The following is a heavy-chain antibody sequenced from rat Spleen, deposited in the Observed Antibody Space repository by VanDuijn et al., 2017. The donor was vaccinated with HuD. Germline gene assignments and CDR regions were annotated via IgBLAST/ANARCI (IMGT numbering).Heavy chain of an antibody. CDR2: MWSGGST. J-gene: IGHJ2*01. CDR3: TRAGD. D-gene: IGHD1-4*01. Sequence: VQLKESGPGLVQPSQTLSLTCTVSGFSLTSNGVSWVRQPPGKGLEWMGVMWSGGSTAYNSALKSRLSISRDTSKSQVFLKINSLQTEDTAIYYCTRAGDWGQGVMVTVSS. V-gene: IGHV2S63*01. CDR1: GFSLTSNG.